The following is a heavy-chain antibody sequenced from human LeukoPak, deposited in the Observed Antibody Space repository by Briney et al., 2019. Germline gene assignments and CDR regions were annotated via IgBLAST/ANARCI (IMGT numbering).Heavy chain of an antibody. CDR1: GFTFSSYA. J-gene: IGHJ4*02. Sequence: GGSLRLSCAASGFTFSSYAMSWVRQAPGKGLEWVSAISGSGGSTYYADSVKGRFTISRDNAKNSLYLQLNGLRAEDTAVYYCARDATYYGSGSYFFYWGQGTLVTVSS. CDR2: ISGSGGST. CDR3: ARDATYYGSGSYFFY. V-gene: IGHV3-23*01. D-gene: IGHD3-10*01.